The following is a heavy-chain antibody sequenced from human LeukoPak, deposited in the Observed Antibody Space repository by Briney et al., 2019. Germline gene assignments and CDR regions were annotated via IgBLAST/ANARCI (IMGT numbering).Heavy chain of an antibody. D-gene: IGHD3-10*01. V-gene: IGHV4-39*01. J-gene: IGHJ4*02. CDR3: ARLSDLGRWARFGELWCFDY. Sequence: PSETLSLTCTVSGGSISSNSYYWGWIRQPPGKGLEWIGSIYYSGSTYYNPSLKSRVTISVDTSKNQFSLKLSSVTAADTAVYYCARLSDLGRWARFGELWCFDYWGQGTLVTVSS. CDR2: IYYSGST. CDR1: GGSISSNSYY.